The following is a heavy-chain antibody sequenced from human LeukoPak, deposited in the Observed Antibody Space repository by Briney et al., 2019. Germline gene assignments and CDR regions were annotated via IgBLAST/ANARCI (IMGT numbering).Heavy chain of an antibody. V-gene: IGHV1-69*13. D-gene: IGHD3-9*01. CDR1: GYTFTSYA. CDR2: IIPIFGTA. CDR3: ARGQVLRYFDWFRALDY. J-gene: IGHJ4*02. Sequence: SVKVSCKASGYTFTSYAISWVRQAPGQGLEWMGGIIPIFGTANYAQKFQGRVTITADESTSTAYMELSSLRSEDTAVHYCARGQVLRYFDWFRALDYWGQGTLVTVSS.